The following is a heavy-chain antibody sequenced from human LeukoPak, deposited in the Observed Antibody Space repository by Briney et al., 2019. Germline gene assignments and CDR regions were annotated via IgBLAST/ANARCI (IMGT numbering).Heavy chain of an antibody. CDR2: IKQDGSEQ. D-gene: IGHD1-26*01. J-gene: IGHJ4*02. CDR3: ARDKSVGATPLDY. V-gene: IGHV3-7*05. Sequence: GESLEISCKGSGYSFTSFWMGWVRQAPGKGLERVANIKQDGSEQYYVDSVKGRFTISRDNAKNSLYLQMNSLRAEDTAVYYCARDKSVGATPLDYWGQGTLVTVSS. CDR1: GYSFTSFW.